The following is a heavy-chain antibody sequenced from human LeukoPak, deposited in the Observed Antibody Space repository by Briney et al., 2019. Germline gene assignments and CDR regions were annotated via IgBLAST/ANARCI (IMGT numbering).Heavy chain of an antibody. J-gene: IGHJ6*03. CDR3: VRGGWSTRDYYHYYMDV. CDR2: INWNGSST. Sequence: PGGSLRLSCAASGITFSSYGMSWVRQVPGKGLEWVSGINWNGSSTAYADSVKGRFIISRDNAKNSLYLQINSLRAEDTALYHCVRGGWSTRDYYHYYMDVWGKGTTVTVSS. D-gene: IGHD6-19*01. V-gene: IGHV3-20*01. CDR1: GITFSSYG.